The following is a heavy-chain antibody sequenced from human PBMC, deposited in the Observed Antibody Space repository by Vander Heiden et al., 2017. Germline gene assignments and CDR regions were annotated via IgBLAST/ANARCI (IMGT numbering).Heavy chain of an antibody. D-gene: IGHD3-22*01. J-gene: IGHJ3*02. V-gene: IGHV3-7*01. Sequence: DVHLVESGGGLVQPGGSLRLSCAASGPTFSRYWMSWVRQAPGKGLEWVANINEDGSAKYYVDSVKGRFTISRDNAKNSLYLQMNSLRAEDTAVYYCCVLWRSGYSVGAFDIWGQGTMVTVSP. CDR1: GPTFSRYW. CDR2: INEDGSAK. CDR3: CVLWRSGYSVGAFDI.